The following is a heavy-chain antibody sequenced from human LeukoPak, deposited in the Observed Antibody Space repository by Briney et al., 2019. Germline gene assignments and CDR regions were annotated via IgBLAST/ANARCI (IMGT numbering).Heavy chain of an antibody. CDR3: AKPLVAVAGGDYDS. D-gene: IGHD6-19*01. V-gene: IGHV3-23*01. Sequence: PGGSLRLSCVASGFTFSTYAMSWVRQSPGKGLECVSTISGRDYSTFYADSVKGRFTISRDNSKNTLYPEMSRLRAEDSAVYYCAKPLVAVAGGDYDSWGQGTLVTVSS. CDR1: GFTFSTYA. CDR2: ISGRDYST. J-gene: IGHJ5*01.